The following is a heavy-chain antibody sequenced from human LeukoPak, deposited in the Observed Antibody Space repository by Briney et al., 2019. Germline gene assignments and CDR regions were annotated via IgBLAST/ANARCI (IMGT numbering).Heavy chain of an antibody. CDR3: ARDLARGLQPPYYYYGMDV. Sequence: PGGSLRLSCAASGFTFSSYGMHWVRQAPGKGLEWVAVISYDGSNKYYADSVKGRFTISRDNSKNTLYLQMNSLRAEDTAVYYCARDLARGLQPPYYYYGMDVWGQGTTVTVSS. CDR2: ISYDGSNK. CDR1: GFTFSSYG. J-gene: IGHJ6*02. V-gene: IGHV3-30*03. D-gene: IGHD4-11*01.